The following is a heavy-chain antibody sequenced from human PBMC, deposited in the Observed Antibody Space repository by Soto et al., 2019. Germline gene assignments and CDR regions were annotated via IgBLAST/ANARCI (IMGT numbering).Heavy chain of an antibody. Sequence: EVRLVESGGGLVKPGGSLRLSCAASGFTFGFYSMNWVRQAPGKGLEWVSSISGGGEHLLYADSVRGRFTISRDNAQNSLYLQLNSLRADDTAIYYCAKDNREYYYGSGSYYKPPYYYYYGMDVWGQGTTVTVSS. D-gene: IGHD3-10*01. V-gene: IGHV3-21*02. CDR3: AKDNREYYYGSGSYYKPPYYYYYGMDV. J-gene: IGHJ6*02. CDR1: GFTFGFYS. CDR2: ISGGGEHL.